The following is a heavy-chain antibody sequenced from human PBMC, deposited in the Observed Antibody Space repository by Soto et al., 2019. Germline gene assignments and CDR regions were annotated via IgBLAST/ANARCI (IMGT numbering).Heavy chain of an antibody. Sequence: PGGSLRLSCAASGFTFSDYGMHWVRQAPGKGLEWVAVISYDERNKYYADSVKGRFTISRDNSKNTLYLQMNSLRAEATAMYYCANTTYDFWGTEVWGQGTTVIVS. CDR3: ANTTYDFWGTEV. CDR1: GFTFSDYG. V-gene: IGHV3-30*18. J-gene: IGHJ6*02. D-gene: IGHD3-3*01. CDR2: ISYDERNK.